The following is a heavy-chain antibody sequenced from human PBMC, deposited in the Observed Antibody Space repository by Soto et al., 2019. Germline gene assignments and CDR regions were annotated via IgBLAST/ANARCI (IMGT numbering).Heavy chain of an antibody. V-gene: IGHV1-18*01. CDR2: IGAYTGNT. Sequence: VASVKVSCKVYGYTFNSYDFTWVRQAPGQGLEWMGWIGAYTGNTNYAEKFQGRVSLTIDASTSTAYMELRSLTADDTARYYCARNYIYGLDLWG. D-gene: IGHD3-10*01. CDR3: ARNYIYGLDL. CDR1: GYTFNSYD. J-gene: IGHJ6*02.